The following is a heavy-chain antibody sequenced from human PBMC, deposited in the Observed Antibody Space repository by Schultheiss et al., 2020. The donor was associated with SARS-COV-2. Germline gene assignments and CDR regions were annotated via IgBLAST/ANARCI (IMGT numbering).Heavy chain of an antibody. J-gene: IGHJ4*02. D-gene: IGHD3-3*01. Sequence: SQTLSLTCAVYGGSFSGYYWSWIRQPPGKGLEWIGEINHSGSTNYNPSLKSRVTILVDTSKNQFSLKLSSVTAADTAVYYCARGRTIFGVVTIDYWGQGTLVTVSS. CDR1: GGSFSGYY. CDR2: INHSGST. V-gene: IGHV4-34*01. CDR3: ARGRTIFGVVTIDY.